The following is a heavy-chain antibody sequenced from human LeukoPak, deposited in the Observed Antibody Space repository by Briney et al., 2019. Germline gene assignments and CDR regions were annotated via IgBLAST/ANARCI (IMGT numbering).Heavy chain of an antibody. V-gene: IGHV1-69*04. CDR2: IIPILGIA. CDR3: AREEFRAARIHDY. CDR1: GYTFTGYY. Sequence: ASVKVSCKASGYTFTGYYMHWVRQAPGQGLEWMGRIIPILGIANYAQKFQGRVTITADKSTSTAYMELSSLRSEDTAVYYCAREEFRAARIHDYWGQGTLVTVSS. J-gene: IGHJ4*02. D-gene: IGHD6-6*01.